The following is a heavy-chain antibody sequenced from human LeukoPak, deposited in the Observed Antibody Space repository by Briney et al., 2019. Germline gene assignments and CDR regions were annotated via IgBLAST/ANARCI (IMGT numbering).Heavy chain of an antibody. D-gene: IGHD5-24*01. CDR1: GGTFSSYA. J-gene: IGHJ4*02. Sequence: SVKVSCKASGGTFSSYAISWVRQAPGQGLEWMGGILPIFGTANYAQKFQGSVTITTDDSTSTAYMELSSMRSEDTAVYYCARGRDGYNFRFDYWGQGTLVTVSS. CDR2: ILPIFGTA. V-gene: IGHV1-69*05. CDR3: ARGRDGYNFRFDY.